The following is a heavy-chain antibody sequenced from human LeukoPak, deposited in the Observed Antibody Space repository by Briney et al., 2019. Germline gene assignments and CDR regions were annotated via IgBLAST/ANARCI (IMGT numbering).Heavy chain of an antibody. V-gene: IGHV3-30*04. CDR3: ARSLVVVAATPATDY. Sequence: GGSLRLSWAASGFTFSSYAMHWVRQAPGKGLEWVAVISYDGSNKYYADSVKGRFTISRDNSKNTLYLQMNSLRAEDTAVYYCARSLVVVAATPATDYWGQGTLVTVSS. D-gene: IGHD2-15*01. CDR2: ISYDGSNK. CDR1: GFTFSSYA. J-gene: IGHJ4*02.